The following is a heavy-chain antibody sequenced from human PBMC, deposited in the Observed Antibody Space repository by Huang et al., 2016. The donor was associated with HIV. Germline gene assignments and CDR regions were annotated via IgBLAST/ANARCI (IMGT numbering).Heavy chain of an antibody. CDR3: TTPVVV. CDR1: GIAFRNAW. CDR2: IKSKTHGGTV. V-gene: IGHV3-15*01. J-gene: IGHJ3*01. Sequence: EVQLVESGGGLVKPGGSLRRSGAASGIAFRNAWMRWVRQAPGKGLECLGRIKSKTHGGTVDDAAPVKGRFTISRDDSKSTLYLQMNSLKTDDTAVYFCTTPVVVWGQGTMVTVSS.